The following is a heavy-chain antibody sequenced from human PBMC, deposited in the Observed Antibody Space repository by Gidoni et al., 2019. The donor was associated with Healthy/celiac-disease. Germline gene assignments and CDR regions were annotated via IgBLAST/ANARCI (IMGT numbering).Heavy chain of an antibody. V-gene: IGHV6-1*01. CDR3: AREWEPLGGAFDI. J-gene: IGHJ3*02. Sequence: SLPRAILGDSVPSNSAAWNWIRQSPSRGLEWLGRTYYRSKWYNDYAVSVKSRITINPDTSKNQFSLQLNSVTPEDTAVYYCAREWEPLGGAFDIWGQGTMVTVSS. D-gene: IGHD1-26*01. CDR2: TYYRSKWYN. CDR1: GDSVPSNSAA.